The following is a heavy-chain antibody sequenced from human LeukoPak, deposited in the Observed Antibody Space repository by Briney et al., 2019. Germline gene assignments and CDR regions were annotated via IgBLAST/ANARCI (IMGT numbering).Heavy chain of an antibody. J-gene: IGHJ3*02. CDR1: GFTFSSYA. V-gene: IGHV3-23*01. CDR3: AKDHVAARLIVGGAFDI. Sequence: PGGSLRLSCAASGFTFSSYAMSWVRQAPGKGLEWVSAISGSGGSTYYADSVKGRFTISRDNSKNTLYLQMNSLRAEDTAVYYCAKDHVAARLIVGGAFDIWGQGTMVTVSS. D-gene: IGHD6-6*01. CDR2: ISGSGGST.